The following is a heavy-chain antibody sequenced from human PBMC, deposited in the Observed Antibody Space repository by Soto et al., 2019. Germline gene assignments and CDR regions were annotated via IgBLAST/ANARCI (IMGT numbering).Heavy chain of an antibody. V-gene: IGHV1-18*01. CDR3: ARLKYASHRAEGLFDP. Sequence: QVQLVQSGAEVKKPGASVKVSCKASGYTFTSYGISWVRQAPGKGLEWMGWLSAYNGNTNYAQNRQGRVTMTTDTSTSTAYMELRSLRSDDPAVYYCARLKYASHRAEGLFDPWCQGTLVTVSS. CDR1: GYTFTSYG. CDR2: LSAYNGNT. J-gene: IGHJ5*02. D-gene: IGHD2-2*01.